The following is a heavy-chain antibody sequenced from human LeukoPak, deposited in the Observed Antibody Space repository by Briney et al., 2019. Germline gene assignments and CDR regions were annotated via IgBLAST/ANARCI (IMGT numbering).Heavy chain of an antibody. J-gene: IGHJ3*02. CDR3: ARSHEYYGSGYDASDI. D-gene: IGHD3-10*01. CDR2: MNPNSGNT. CDR1: GYTFTSYD. V-gene: IGHV1-8*01. Sequence: ASVKVSCKASGYTFTSYDINWVRQATGQGLEGMGWMNPNSGNTGYAQKFQGRVTMTRNTSISTAYMELSSLRSEDTAVYYCARSHEYYGSGYDASDIWGQGTMVTVSS.